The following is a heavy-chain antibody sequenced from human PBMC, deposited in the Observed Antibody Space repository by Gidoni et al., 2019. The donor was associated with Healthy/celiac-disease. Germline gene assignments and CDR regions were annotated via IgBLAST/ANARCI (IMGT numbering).Heavy chain of an antibody. D-gene: IGHD3-10*01. Sequence: QVQLVQSGADVKRPGASVTVSCKASGYTFTNIGITWVRQAPGQGLEWMGWISTHNGNTNYARKLQGRVTMTTDTSTSTAYMELRSLRSDDTAVYYCARDTQTYYYGSGSYYDYWGQGTLITVSS. CDR2: ISTHNGNT. CDR3: ARDTQTYYYGSGSYYDY. J-gene: IGHJ4*02. V-gene: IGHV1-18*01. CDR1: GYTFTNIG.